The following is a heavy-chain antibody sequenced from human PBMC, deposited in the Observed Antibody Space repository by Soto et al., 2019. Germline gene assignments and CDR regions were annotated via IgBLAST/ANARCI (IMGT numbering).Heavy chain of an antibody. CDR2: MNPNSGNT. Sequence: VASVKVSCKASGYTFTSYDINWVRQATGQGLEWMGWMNPNSGNTGYAQKFQGRVTMTRNTSISTAYMELSSLRSEDTAVYYCARVAVTTSDYYYYYMDVWGKGTTVTVSS. D-gene: IGHD4-17*01. CDR3: ARVAVTTSDYYYYYMDV. J-gene: IGHJ6*03. V-gene: IGHV1-8*01. CDR1: GYTFTSYD.